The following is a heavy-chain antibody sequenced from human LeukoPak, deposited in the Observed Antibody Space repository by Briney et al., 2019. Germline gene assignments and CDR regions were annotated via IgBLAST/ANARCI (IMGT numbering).Heavy chain of an antibody. V-gene: IGHV4-59*01. D-gene: IGHD3-22*01. Sequence: SETLSLTCTVSGGSISSYYWSWIRQPPGKGLEWIGNIYYSGSTNYNPSLKSRVTISVDTSKNQFSLKLSSVTAADTAVYYCAREHYYDSTAYLDWGQGTLVSVSS. CDR2: IYYSGST. J-gene: IGHJ4*02. CDR1: GGSISSYY. CDR3: AREHYYDSTAYLD.